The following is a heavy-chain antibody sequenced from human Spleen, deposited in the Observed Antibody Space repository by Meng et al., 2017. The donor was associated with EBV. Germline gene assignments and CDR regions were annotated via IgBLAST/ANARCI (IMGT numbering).Heavy chain of an antibody. CDR3: ARGAAKWFDP. Sequence: QVQVQESGPGLVKPSQTLSLTCDVSGGSISSGGCYWSWIRQPPGKGLEWIGYINYRGNTYDNPSLRSRAALSVDTSKNQFSLKLSSVTAADTAVYYCARGAAKWFDPWGPGTLVTVSS. CDR2: INYRGNT. V-gene: IGHV4-30-4*01. CDR1: GGSISSGGCY. D-gene: IGHD6-25*01. J-gene: IGHJ5*02.